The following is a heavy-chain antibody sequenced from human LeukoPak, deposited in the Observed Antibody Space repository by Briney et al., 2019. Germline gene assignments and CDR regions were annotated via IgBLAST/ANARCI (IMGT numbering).Heavy chain of an antibody. CDR1: GGSISSHY. J-gene: IGHJ3*02. Sequence: SETLSLTCTASGGSISSHYWSWIRQPPGKGLEWIWYTDTSGSTKYNPSLTNRATISLDTSKNQVSLKLRSVSAADTAVYYCARHLDFSDNTGYPADAYDIWGQGTMVTVSS. CDR2: TDTSGST. V-gene: IGHV4-4*09. D-gene: IGHD3-22*01. CDR3: ARHLDFSDNTGYPADAYDI.